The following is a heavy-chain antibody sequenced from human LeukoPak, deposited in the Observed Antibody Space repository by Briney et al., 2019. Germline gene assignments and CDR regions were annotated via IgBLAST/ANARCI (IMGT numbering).Heavy chain of an antibody. CDR3: AKSIGGVVVVAADY. J-gene: IGHJ4*02. Sequence: GGSLRLSCAASGFTFSTYAMTWVRQPPGKGRDWAAVMSGRGGSTYYADSVKGPSTLSRDNSQNTLYLQMNSLRAEDTAVYYCAKSIGGVVVVAADYWGQGTLVTVSS. CDR2: MSGRGGST. V-gene: IGHV3-23*01. D-gene: IGHD2-15*01. CDR1: GFTFSTYA.